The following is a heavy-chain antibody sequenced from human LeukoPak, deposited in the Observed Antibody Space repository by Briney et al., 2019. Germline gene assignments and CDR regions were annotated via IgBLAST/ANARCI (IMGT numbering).Heavy chain of an antibody. Sequence: GRSLRLSCAASGFTFSSYWMRWVRQAPGKGLEWVAKIKPDGSEKYYVDYVQGRFTISRDNSTNSLYLEMNSLRAEDTAVYYCARTPLECGGDCYSSYFDYWGQETLVTVSS. J-gene: IGHJ4*02. D-gene: IGHD2-21*02. CDR2: IKPDGSEK. CDR1: GFTFSSYW. V-gene: IGHV3-7*01. CDR3: ARTPLECGGDCYSSYFDY.